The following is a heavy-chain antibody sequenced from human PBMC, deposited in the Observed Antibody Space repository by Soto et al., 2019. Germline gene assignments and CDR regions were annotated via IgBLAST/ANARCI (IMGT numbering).Heavy chain of an antibody. Sequence: QVRLVESGGGVVQPGRSLRLSCAASGFTFSSYGMHWVRQAPGKGLEWVAVIWYDGSNKYYADSVKGRFTISRDNSKNKLYLEMNSLRAEDTAVYYCARGGEGIRGWYEAYYYGMDVWGQGTTVTVSS. CDR1: GFTFSSYG. CDR2: IWYDGSNK. CDR3: ARGGEGIRGWYEAYYYGMDV. D-gene: IGHD6-19*01. J-gene: IGHJ6*02. V-gene: IGHV3-33*01.